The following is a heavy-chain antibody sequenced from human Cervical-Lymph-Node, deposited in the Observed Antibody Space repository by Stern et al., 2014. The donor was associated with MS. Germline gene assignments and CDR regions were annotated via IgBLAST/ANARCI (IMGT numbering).Heavy chain of an antibody. J-gene: IGHJ5*02. Sequence: QVQLVQSGAEVKKPGASVKVSCKASGYNFIKNYIHWVRQAPGQRLEWMGIINPHVVSTTTAQKFQGRLALTTDTTTNTAYMELISLISDDAAVYYCVRDVEFIAVRPGFWFDPWGQGTLVTVSS. CDR2: INPHVVST. V-gene: IGHV1-46*01. CDR1: GYNFIKNY. CDR3: VRDVEFIAVRPGFWFDP. D-gene: IGHD2-15*01.